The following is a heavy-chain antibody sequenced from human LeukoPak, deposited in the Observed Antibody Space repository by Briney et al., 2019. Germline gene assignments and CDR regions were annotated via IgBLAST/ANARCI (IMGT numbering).Heavy chain of an antibody. J-gene: IGHJ4*02. CDR2: INPDGSRT. V-gene: IGHV3-23*01. D-gene: IGHD3-10*01. Sequence: PGGSLRLSCVASGFTFADHAVSWVRQAPGKGLVWVSRINPDGSRTDYADSVKGRFTISRDNAKNTLYLQMNSLRAEDTAVYYCAKDSGFYGSGSYGYWAQGTLVTVSS. CDR3: AKDSGFYGSGSYGY. CDR1: GFTFADHA.